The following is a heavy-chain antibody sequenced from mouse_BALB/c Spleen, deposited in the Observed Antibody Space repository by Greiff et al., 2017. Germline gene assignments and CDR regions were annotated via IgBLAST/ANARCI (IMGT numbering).Heavy chain of an antibody. CDR2: IWGDGST. Sequence: VMLVESGPGLVAPSQSLSITCTVSGFSLTSYGVSWVRQPPGKGLEWLGVIWGDGSTNYHSALISRLSISKDNSKSQVFLKLNSLQTDDTATYYCAKAEPGDYYGSSYFAYWGQGTLVTVSA. J-gene: IGHJ3*01. CDR1: GFSLTSYG. V-gene: IGHV2-3*01. D-gene: IGHD1-1*01. CDR3: AKAEPGDYYGSSYFAY.